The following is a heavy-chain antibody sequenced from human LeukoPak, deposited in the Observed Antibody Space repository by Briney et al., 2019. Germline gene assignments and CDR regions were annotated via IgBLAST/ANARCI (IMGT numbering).Heavy chain of an antibody. D-gene: IGHD6-19*01. CDR3: ARQGAVAANNWFDP. J-gene: IGHJ5*02. V-gene: IGHV5-51*01. CDR1: GYIFTSYW. CDR2: IYPGDSDI. Sequence: GASLKISCKGSGYIFTSYWIGWVRQMPGIGLEWMGIIYPGDSDIRYSPSFQGQVTISADKSTSTAYLQWSSLKASDTAMYYCARQGAVAANNWFDPWGQGTLVTVS.